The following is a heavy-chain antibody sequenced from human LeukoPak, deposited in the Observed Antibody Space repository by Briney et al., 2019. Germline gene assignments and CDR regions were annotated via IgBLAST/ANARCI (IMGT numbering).Heavy chain of an antibody. Sequence: PSETLSLSCSVSGGSITGYSWDWVRQPPGKGLECIGYMFDRGSPNHHPSLQNRVTTSVDTSKNEFSLRLTSVTAADTAVYYCARRIQLWSYGHFDLWGRGTLVTVSS. CDR1: GGSITGYS. J-gene: IGHJ2*01. CDR3: ARRIQLWSYGHFDL. D-gene: IGHD5-18*01. CDR2: MFDRGSP. V-gene: IGHV4-4*09.